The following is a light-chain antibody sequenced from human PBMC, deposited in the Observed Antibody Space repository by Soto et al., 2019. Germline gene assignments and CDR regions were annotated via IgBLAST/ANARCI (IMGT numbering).Light chain of an antibody. CDR2: HAS. CDR3: HQRNSYPRT. CDR1: QIINTS. J-gene: IGKJ1*01. Sequence: DIVMSQSPATLSAYKGDRVTITCRASQIINTSLHWYQQKPGKAPRLLIYHASSRAAGIPARFSASGSGTDFTLTISYVQPEDFAPYYCHQRNSYPRTFGQGTKVDIK. V-gene: IGKV1-5*01.